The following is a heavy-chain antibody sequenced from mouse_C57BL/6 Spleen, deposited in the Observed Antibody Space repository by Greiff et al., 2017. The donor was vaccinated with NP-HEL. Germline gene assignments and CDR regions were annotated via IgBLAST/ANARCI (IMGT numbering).Heavy chain of an antibody. CDR1: GYTFTSYW. V-gene: IGHV1-69*01. Sequence: VQLQQPGAELVMPGASVKLSCKASGYTFTSYWMHWVKQRPGQGLEWIGEIDPSDSYTNYNQKFKGKSTLTVDKSSSTAYMQLSSLTSEDSAVYYCARQDGNYSYWYFDVWGTGTTVTVSS. CDR2: IDPSDSYT. CDR3: ARQDGNYSYWYFDV. D-gene: IGHD2-1*01. J-gene: IGHJ1*03.